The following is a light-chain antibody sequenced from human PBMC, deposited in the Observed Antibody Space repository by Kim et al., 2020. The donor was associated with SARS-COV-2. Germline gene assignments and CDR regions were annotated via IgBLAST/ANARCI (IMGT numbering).Light chain of an antibody. CDR2: EVS. CDR1: SSDVGGYNY. CDR3: SSYAGSILYV. V-gene: IGLV2-8*01. J-gene: IGLJ1*01. Sequence: QSALTQPPSASGSPGQSVTISCTGTSSDVGGYNYVSWYQQHPGKAPKLMIYEVSKRPSGVSDRFSGSKSGNTASLTVSGLQAEDEADYYCSSYAGSILYVFGTGTKVTVL.